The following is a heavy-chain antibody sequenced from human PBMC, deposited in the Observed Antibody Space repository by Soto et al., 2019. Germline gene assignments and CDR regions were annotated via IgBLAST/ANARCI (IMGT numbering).Heavy chain of an antibody. J-gene: IGHJ4*02. CDR3: ARATFRDSSSDY. Sequence: QVQLVQSGAEVKKPGSSVKVSCKASGGTFSSYTISWVRQAPGQGLEWMGRIIPILGIANYAQKFQGRVTITADKSTSTAYMELSSVRSEDTAVYYCARATFRDSSSDYWGQGTLVTVSS. CDR2: IIPILGIA. V-gene: IGHV1-69*02. CDR1: GGTFSSYT. D-gene: IGHD6-13*01.